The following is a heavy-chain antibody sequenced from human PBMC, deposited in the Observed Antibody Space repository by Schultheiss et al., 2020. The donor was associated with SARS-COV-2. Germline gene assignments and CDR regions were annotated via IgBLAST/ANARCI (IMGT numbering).Heavy chain of an antibody. CDR3: VRDRSWWTPYNCFDL. CDR2: IRSSGRDI. Sequence: GGSLRLSCAASGFTLSAYAMTWVRQAPGKGLEFVASIRSSGRDIYYADSMQGRFTVSRDNANNSLYLQMHSLRAEDTAVYYCVRDRSWWTPYNCFDLWGRGTLVTVSS. J-gene: IGHJ5*02. CDR1: GFTLSAYA. V-gene: IGHV3-21*01. D-gene: IGHD2-15*01.